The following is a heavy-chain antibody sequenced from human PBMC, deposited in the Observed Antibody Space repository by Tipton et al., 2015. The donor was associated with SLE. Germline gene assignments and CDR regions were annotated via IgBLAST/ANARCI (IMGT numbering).Heavy chain of an antibody. J-gene: IGHJ3*02. Sequence: TLSLTCAVYGGSFSGYYWSWIRQPPGKGLEWIGEINHSGSTNFNPSLKSRVTISVDTSKNQFSLKLSSVTAADTAVYYCARQLDYGDSEGAFDIWGQGTMVTVSS. D-gene: IGHD4-17*01. CDR1: GGSFSGYY. CDR2: INHSGST. V-gene: IGHV4-34*01. CDR3: ARQLDYGDSEGAFDI.